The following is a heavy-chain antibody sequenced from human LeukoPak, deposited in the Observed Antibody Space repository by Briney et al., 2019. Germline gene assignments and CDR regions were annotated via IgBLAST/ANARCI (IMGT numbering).Heavy chain of an antibody. D-gene: IGHD4-11*01. CDR2: ISYDGSNK. V-gene: IGHV3-30*04. J-gene: IGHJ4*02. CDR3: ARDLGQYYFDY. Sequence: PGGSLRLSCAASGFTFSSYAMHWVRQAPGKGLEGVAVISYDGSNKYYADSVKGRFTISRDNSKNTLYLQMNSLRAEDTAVYYCARDLGQYYFDYWGQGTLVTVSS. CDR1: GFTFSSYA.